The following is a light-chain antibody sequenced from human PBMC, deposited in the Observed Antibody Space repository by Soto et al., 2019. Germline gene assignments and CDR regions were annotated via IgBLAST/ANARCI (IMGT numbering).Light chain of an antibody. Sequence: QSALTQPASVSGSPGQSITISCTGTSSDVGGYNYVSWYQQHPGKAPKLMIYDVSNRPSGVSNRFSGSKSGNTASLTISGLQAEVEADYYCSSYTSSSTVVFGGGTKVTVL. CDR2: DVS. V-gene: IGLV2-14*01. J-gene: IGLJ2*01. CDR3: SSYTSSSTVV. CDR1: SSDVGGYNY.